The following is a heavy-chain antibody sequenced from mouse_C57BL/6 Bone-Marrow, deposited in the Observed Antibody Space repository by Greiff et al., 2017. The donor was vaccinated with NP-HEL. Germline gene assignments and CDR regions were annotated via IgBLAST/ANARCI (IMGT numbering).Heavy chain of an antibody. CDR1: GYSIISGYY. J-gene: IGHJ3*01. V-gene: IGHV3-6*01. CDR3: AREGGYYGSPFAY. CDR2: ISYDGST. Sequence: VQLKQSGPGLVKPSPSLSLTCSVTGYSIISGYYWNWIRQFPGNKLECMAYISYDGSTNYNPSLKNRISITRDISKNQFFLKLTSVTTEDTATYYGAREGGYYGSPFAYGGQGTLVTVSA. D-gene: IGHD1-1*01.